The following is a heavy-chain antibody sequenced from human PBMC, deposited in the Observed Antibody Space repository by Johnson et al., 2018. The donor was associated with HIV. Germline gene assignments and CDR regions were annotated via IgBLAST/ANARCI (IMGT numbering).Heavy chain of an antibody. CDR2: ISWNSGSI. D-gene: IGHD6-6*01. Sequence: VQLVESGGGLVQPGRSLRLSCAASGFTFDDYAMHWVRQAPGKGLEWVSGISWNSGSIGSADSVKGRFTISRDNAKNSLYLQMNSLRAEDTAVYYCARPDSSSARAHDAFDIWGQGTMVTVSS. CDR1: GFTFDDYA. CDR3: ARPDSSSARAHDAFDI. V-gene: IGHV3-9*01. J-gene: IGHJ3*02.